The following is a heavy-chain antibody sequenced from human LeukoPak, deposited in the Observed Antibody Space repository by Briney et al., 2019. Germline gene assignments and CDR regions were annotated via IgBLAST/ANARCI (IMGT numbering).Heavy chain of an antibody. V-gene: IGHV3-23*01. J-gene: IGHJ3*02. CDR1: VVTFNNDT. Sequence: PGGALRLSCAPSVVTFNNDTMSGGRQAPGEGRECVSLIMIGVTTYYADSVKGRFTISRDKSKDTLHLQMNSLRAEDTAVYYCAKDLPYSGWAFEIWGLGTMVTVSS. CDR2: IMIGVTT. D-gene: IGHD6-13*01. CDR3: AKDLPYSGWAFEI.